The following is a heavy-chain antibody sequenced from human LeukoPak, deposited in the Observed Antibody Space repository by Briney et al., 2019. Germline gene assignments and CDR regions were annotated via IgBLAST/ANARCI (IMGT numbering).Heavy chain of an antibody. V-gene: IGHV3-7*03. J-gene: IGHJ4*02. CDR3: ATPLDYFDTSGYHQGGD. CDR1: GFTFSSYS. CDR2: IKEDGSKK. Sequence: GGSLRLSCAASGFTFSSYSMNWVRQAPGKGLEWVANIKEDGSKKNYVDSVKGRFTISRDNAKNSLYLQMDSLRAEDTAVYYCATPLDYFDTSGYHQGGDWGQGTLVTVSS. D-gene: IGHD3-22*01.